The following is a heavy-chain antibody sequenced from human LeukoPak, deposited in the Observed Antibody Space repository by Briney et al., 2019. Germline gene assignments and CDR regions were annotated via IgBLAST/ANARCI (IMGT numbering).Heavy chain of an antibody. CDR3: ARAQRGSNGY. CDR1: GFTFSSYG. J-gene: IGHJ4*02. V-gene: IGHV3-33*01. CDR2: ILSDGSKE. D-gene: IGHD1-26*01. Sequence: GGSLRLSCAASGFTFSSYGMHWVRQAPGKGLEWVAVILSDGSKEFYTDSVKGRFTISRDNSKNTLYLQMNSLRAEDTAVYYCARAQRGSNGYWGQGTLVTVSS.